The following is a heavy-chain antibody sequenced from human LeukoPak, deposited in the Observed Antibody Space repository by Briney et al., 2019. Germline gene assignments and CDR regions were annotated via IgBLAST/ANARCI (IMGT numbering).Heavy chain of an antibody. CDR2: SSYSGGNTI. J-gene: IGHJ4*02. D-gene: IGHD1-26*01. V-gene: IGHV3-48*01. CDR3: ARNVGNHFDY. CDR1: GFTFGSYS. Sequence: GGSLRLSCAASGFTFGSYSMNWVRQAPGKGPEWISYSSYSGGNTINYADSVKGRFTISRDSAQKSVYLQMNSLRADDTAVYYCARNVGNHFDYWGQGTLVTVSS.